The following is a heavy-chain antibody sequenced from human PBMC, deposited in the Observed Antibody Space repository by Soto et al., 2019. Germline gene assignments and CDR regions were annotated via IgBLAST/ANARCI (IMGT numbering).Heavy chain of an antibody. CDR3: ASGELGTRPLDPHDY. J-gene: IGHJ4*02. Sequence: EVQLVESGGGLVQPGGSLRLSCAASGFTVSSNYMSWVRQAPGKGLEWVSVIHSGGSTYYADSVKGRFTISRDNSKNTLYLQMNSLRAEDTAVYYCASGELGTRPLDPHDYWGQGTLVTVFS. V-gene: IGHV3-66*01. CDR2: IHSGGST. CDR1: GFTVSSNY. D-gene: IGHD1-1*01.